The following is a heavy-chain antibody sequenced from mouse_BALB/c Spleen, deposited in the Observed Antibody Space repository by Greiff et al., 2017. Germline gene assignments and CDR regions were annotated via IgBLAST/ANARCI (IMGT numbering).Heavy chain of an antibody. Sequence: EVKLMESGAELVKPGASVKLSCTASGFNIKDTYMHWVKQRPEQGLEWIGRIDPANGNTKYDPKFQGKATITADTSSNTAYLQLSSLTSEDTAVYYCARDYEYDVYAMDYWGQGTSVTVSS. CDR2: IDPANGNT. V-gene: IGHV14-3*02. CDR1: GFNIKDTY. D-gene: IGHD2-4*01. J-gene: IGHJ4*01. CDR3: ARDYEYDVYAMDY.